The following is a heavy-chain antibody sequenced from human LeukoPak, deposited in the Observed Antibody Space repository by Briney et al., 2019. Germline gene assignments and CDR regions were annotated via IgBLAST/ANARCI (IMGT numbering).Heavy chain of an antibody. V-gene: IGHV1-69*04. J-gene: IGHJ4*02. CDR3: ARDRGPYYYDSSGSFDY. CDR1: GYTFTSYA. Sequence: ASVKVSCKASGYTFTSYAISWVRQAPGQGLEWMGRIIPILGIANYAQKFQGRVTITADKSTSTAYMELSSLRSEDTAVYYCARDRGPYYYDSSGSFDYWGQGTLVTVSS. CDR2: IIPILGIA. D-gene: IGHD3-22*01.